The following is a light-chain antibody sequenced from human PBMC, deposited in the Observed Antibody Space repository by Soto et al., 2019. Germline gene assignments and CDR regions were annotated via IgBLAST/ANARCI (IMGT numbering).Light chain of an antibody. Sequence: EIVVTQSPGTVSLSPGERATLSCRASQSVSSRNLAWYRQKPGQGPGLLIFGACNMATGIPDRFSGSGSGKDFTLNISRLDPEDCAVSYCLRYGYSPPAYTFGQGTKQEIK. J-gene: IGKJ2*01. V-gene: IGKV3-20*01. CDR1: QSVSSRN. CDR2: GAC. CDR3: LRYGYSPPAYT.